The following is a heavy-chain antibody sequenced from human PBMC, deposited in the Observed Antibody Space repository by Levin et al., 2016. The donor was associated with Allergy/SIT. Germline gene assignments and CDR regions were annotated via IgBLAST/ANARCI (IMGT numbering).Heavy chain of an antibody. CDR2: IYHSGSP. CDR3: AGSRGLTETNWFFDL. V-gene: IGHV4-4*01. CDR1: GGSITSSYW. J-gene: IGHJ2*01. D-gene: IGHD2-21*02. Sequence: GSLRLSCAVSGGSITSSYWWTWVRQPPGKGLQWIAEIYHSGSPKYNPSLKSRLTISVDKSKNQFSLILTSVTAADTAVYFCAGSRGLTETNWFFDLWGPGTLVTVSS.